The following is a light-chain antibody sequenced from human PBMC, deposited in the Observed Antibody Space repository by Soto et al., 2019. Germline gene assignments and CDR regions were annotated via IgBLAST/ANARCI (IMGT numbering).Light chain of an antibody. CDR2: GTS. CDR3: QQYNNWWT. Sequence: EIVMTQSPVTLSVSPGERATLSCRASQSVSSNLAWYQQKPGQAPRLLISGTSTRATGIPARFSGSGSGTEFTLTISSLQSEDFAVYYCQQYNNWWTFGQGTKVEIK. V-gene: IGKV3-15*01. CDR1: QSVSSN. J-gene: IGKJ1*01.